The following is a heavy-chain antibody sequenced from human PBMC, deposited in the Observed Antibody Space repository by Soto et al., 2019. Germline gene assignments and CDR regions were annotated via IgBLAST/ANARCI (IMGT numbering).Heavy chain of an antibody. Sequence: GESLKISCKGSGYSFTSYWISWVRQMPGKGLEWMGRIDPSDSYTNYSPSFQGHVTISADKSISTVYLQWSSLKASDTAMYYCARRKLIADPYYYGMDVWGQGTTGTVSS. V-gene: IGHV5-10-1*01. D-gene: IGHD6-13*01. CDR1: GYSFTSYW. CDR3: ARRKLIADPYYYGMDV. J-gene: IGHJ6*02. CDR2: IDPSDSYT.